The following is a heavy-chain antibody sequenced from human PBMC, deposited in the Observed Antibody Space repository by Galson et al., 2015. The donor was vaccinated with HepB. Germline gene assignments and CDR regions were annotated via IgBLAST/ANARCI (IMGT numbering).Heavy chain of an antibody. Sequence: SLRLSCADSGFNVSSNYMSWVRQAPGKGLEWVSVIYSGGSTYYADSVKGRFTISRDNSKNTLYLQMNSLRADDTAVYYCAREMTTRTLGYYYGMDVWGQGTTVTVSS. CDR2: IYSGGST. CDR3: AREMTTRTLGYYYGMDV. V-gene: IGHV3-66*01. J-gene: IGHJ6*02. D-gene: IGHD4-11*01. CDR1: GFNVSSNY.